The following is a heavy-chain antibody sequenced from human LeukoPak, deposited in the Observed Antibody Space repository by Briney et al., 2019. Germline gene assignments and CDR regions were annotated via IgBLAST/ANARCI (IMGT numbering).Heavy chain of an antibody. CDR1: GGTFSSYA. D-gene: IGHD6-13*01. V-gene: IGHV1-69*01. Sequence: SVKVSCKASGGTFSSYAISWVRQAPGQGLEWMGGIIPIFGTANYAQKFQGRVTITAGESTSSAYMELSSLRSEDTAVYYCARDLVAAAGFDYWGQGTLVTVSS. CDR2: IIPIFGTA. CDR3: ARDLVAAAGFDY. J-gene: IGHJ4*02.